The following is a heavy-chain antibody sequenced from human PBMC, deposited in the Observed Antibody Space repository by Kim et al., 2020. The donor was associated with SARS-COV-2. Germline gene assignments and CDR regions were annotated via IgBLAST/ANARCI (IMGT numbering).Heavy chain of an antibody. CDR1: GFTFSSYA. V-gene: IGHV3-33*01. D-gene: IGHD2-2*01. CDR3: ARDRYCSSTSCFIARYMDV. J-gene: IGHJ6*03. Sequence: GGSLRPSCAASGFTFSSYAMHWVRQAPGKGLEWVAVIWYDGSDKNYADSVKGRFTISRDNSKNTLYLQMNSLRAEDTAVYYCARDRYCSSTSCFIARYMDVWGKGTTVTVSS. CDR2: IWYDGSDK.